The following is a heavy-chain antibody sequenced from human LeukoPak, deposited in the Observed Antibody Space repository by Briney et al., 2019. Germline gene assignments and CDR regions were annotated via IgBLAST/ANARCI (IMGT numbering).Heavy chain of an antibody. Sequence: GGSLRLSCAASGFTFSSYGMHWVRQAPGKGLEWVAFIRYDGSNKYYADSVKGRFTISRDNSKNTLYLQMNSLRAEDTAVYYCAKEGLLPSRSYYYYMDVWGKGTTVTISS. CDR1: GFTFSSYG. CDR3: AKEGLLPSRSYYYYMDV. J-gene: IGHJ6*03. CDR2: IRYDGSNK. V-gene: IGHV3-30*02.